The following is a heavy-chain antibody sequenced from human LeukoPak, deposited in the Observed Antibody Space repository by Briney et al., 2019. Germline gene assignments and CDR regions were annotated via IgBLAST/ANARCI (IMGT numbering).Heavy chain of an antibody. V-gene: IGHV4-30-4*01. CDR2: IYYSGST. J-gene: IGHJ4*02. CDR1: GGSISSGDYY. CDR3: ARVRNGDYYFDY. Sequence: SETLSLTCTVSGGSISSGDYYWSWIRQPPGKGLEWIGYIYYSGSTYYNPSLKSRVTISIDTSKNQFSLKLSSVTAADTVVYYCARVRNGDYYFDYWGQGTLVTVSS. D-gene: IGHD4-17*01.